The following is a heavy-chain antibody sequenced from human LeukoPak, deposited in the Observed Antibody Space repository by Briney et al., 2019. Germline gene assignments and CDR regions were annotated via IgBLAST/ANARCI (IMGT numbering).Heavy chain of an antibody. CDR3: ARDPDDYGDYSYFDY. J-gene: IGHJ4*02. Sequence: GGSLTLSCAASGFTFSSYGMHGVRQAPGKGLEGVAVICYDGSNKYYADSVKGRFTISRDNSKNTLFLQMNSLRAEDTAVYYCARDPDDYGDYSYFDYWGQGTLVTVSS. V-gene: IGHV3-33*01. CDR1: GFTFSSYG. CDR2: ICYDGSNK. D-gene: IGHD4-17*01.